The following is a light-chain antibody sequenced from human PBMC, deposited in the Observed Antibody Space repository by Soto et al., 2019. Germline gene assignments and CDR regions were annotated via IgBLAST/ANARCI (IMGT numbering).Light chain of an antibody. CDR3: QQYSSWLT. CDR1: QSISSW. J-gene: IGKJ2*01. Sequence: DIQLTQSPSFVSASVGDRVTITCRASQSISSWSAWYQQTPGKAPKLLIYKACRLEGGVPSRFTGGGCRKECPRIFGCSQPDAFASHFWQQYSSWLTFGQGTMLELK. V-gene: IGKV1-5*03. CDR2: KAC.